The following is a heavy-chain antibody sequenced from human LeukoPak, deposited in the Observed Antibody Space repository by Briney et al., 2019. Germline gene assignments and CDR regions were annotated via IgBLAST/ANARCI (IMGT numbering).Heavy chain of an antibody. D-gene: IGHD3-10*01. CDR2: IYYCGST. J-gene: IGHJ4*02. CDR1: GFTFSSYW. V-gene: IGHV4-39*07. Sequence: GSLRLSCAASGFTFSSYWMSWIRQPPGKGLEWIGSIYYCGSTYYNPSLKSRVTISVDTSKNQFSLKLSSVTAADTAVYYCARGLVYYYGSGSYYKGPFDYWGQGTLVTVSS. CDR3: ARGLVYYYGSGSYYKGPFDY.